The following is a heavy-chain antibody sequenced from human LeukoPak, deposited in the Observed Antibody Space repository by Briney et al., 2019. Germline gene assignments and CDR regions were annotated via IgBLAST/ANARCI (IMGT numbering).Heavy chain of an antibody. CDR1: AGSVSNGPYY. D-gene: IGHD3-10*01. CDR3: ARRRKKTKLLWFGELSGPFDY. Sequence: PSETLSLTRTVSAGSVSNGPYYWGWIRQPPGKGLEWIGTFYYSGSTDYNPSLKSRVTISVDTSKNQFSLKLSSVTAADTAVYYCARRRKKTKLLWFGELSGPFDYWGQGTLVTVSS. J-gene: IGHJ4*02. CDR2: FYYSGST. V-gene: IGHV4-39*07.